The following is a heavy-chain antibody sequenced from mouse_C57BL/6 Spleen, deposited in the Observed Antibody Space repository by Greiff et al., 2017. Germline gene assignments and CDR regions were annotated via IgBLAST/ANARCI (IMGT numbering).Heavy chain of an antibody. CDR2: ISAGGSYT. Sequence: EVNVVESGGGLVKPGGSLKLSCAASGFTFSSYAMSWVRQTPEKRLEWVATISAGGSYTYYPDNVKGRYTISRDNAKNNLYLQMSHLKSEDTAMYYCAREELTYFDYWGQGTTLTVSS. CDR1: GFTFSSYA. D-gene: IGHD1-3*01. CDR3: AREELTYFDY. J-gene: IGHJ2*01. V-gene: IGHV5-4*01.